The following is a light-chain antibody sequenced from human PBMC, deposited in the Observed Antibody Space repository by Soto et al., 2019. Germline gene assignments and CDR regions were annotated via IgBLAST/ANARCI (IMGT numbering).Light chain of an antibody. CDR2: EVS. CDR3: CSYAGGGAWV. Sequence: QSALTQPASVSGSPGQSITISCTGSNSNVGNFDLVSWYQQIPGKAPQLIIFEVSRRPSRVSDRFSGSKSGKTASLTISGLQTEDEGDFYCCSYAGGGAWVFGGGTKLTVL. V-gene: IGLV2-23*02. CDR1: NSNVGNFDL. J-gene: IGLJ3*02.